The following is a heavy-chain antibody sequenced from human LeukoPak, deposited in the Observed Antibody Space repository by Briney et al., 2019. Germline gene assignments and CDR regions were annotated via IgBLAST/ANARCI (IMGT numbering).Heavy chain of an antibody. V-gene: IGHV3-13*05. D-gene: IGHD2-2*01. Sequence: GGSLRLSCAASGFTFSSYDMHWVRHATGKGLGWVSAIGTAGDPYYPGSVKGRFTISRENAKNSLYLQMNSLRAGDTAVYYCAREGCSSTSCYGMDVWGKGTTVTVSS. CDR3: AREGCSSTSCYGMDV. CDR1: GFTFSSYD. J-gene: IGHJ6*04. CDR2: IGTAGDP.